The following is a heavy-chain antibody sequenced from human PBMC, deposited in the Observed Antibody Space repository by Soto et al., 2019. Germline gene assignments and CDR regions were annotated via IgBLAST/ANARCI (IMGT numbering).Heavy chain of an antibody. V-gene: IGHV4-59*08. J-gene: IGHJ5*02. D-gene: IGHD2-15*01. CDR2: IYYSGST. CDR3: ARQCRGVTCHWFVP. CDR1: GGSISSYY. Sequence: PSETLSLTCTVSGGSISSYYWSWIRQPPGKGLEWIGYIYYSGSTNYNPSLKSRVTISVDTSKNQYSLKLSSVTAADTAVYYCARQCRGVTCHWFVPWGQGTQVTVSS.